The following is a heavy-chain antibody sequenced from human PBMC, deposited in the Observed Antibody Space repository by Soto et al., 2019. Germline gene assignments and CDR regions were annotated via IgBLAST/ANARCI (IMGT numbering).Heavy chain of an antibody. Sequence: EVQLLESGGGLVQPGGSLRLSCAASGFTFSSYAMSWVRQAPGKGLEWVSAISGSGGSTYYADSVKGRFTISRDNSKNTLNLQMNSLRAEDTAVYYCAKDPEYSSSSGREGYWGQGTLVTVSS. CDR2: ISGSGGST. CDR3: AKDPEYSSSSGREGY. V-gene: IGHV3-23*01. D-gene: IGHD6-6*01. J-gene: IGHJ4*02. CDR1: GFTFSSYA.